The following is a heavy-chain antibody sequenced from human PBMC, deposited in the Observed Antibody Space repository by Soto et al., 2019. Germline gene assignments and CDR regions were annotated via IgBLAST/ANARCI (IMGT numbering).Heavy chain of an antibody. J-gene: IGHJ5*02. Sequence: EVQLLESGGGLVQPGGSLRLSCAASGFTFSSYAMSWVRQAPGKGLEWVSAISGSGGSTYYADSVKGRFTISRDNSQDPLDMQMNRLGTEDTGVLYCAKGLRVRGVNSPGRFRPRGQGTLVTVSS. CDR2: ISGSGGST. CDR1: GFTFSSYA. D-gene: IGHD3-10*01. CDR3: AKGLRVRGVNSPGRFRP. V-gene: IGHV3-23*01.